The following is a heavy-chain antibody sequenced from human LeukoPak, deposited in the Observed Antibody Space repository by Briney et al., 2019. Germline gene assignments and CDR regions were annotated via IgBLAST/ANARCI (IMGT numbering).Heavy chain of an antibody. V-gene: IGHV1-8*01. Sequence: GASVKVSCKASGYTFTSYDINWVRQATGQGLEWMGWMNPNSGNTGYAQKFQGRVTMTRNTPISTAFMKLSSLRSEDTAVYYCAKAPSMFWGPIPYAFDYWGQGTLVTVSS. CDR3: AKAPSMFWGPIPYAFDY. CDR2: MNPNSGNT. J-gene: IGHJ4*02. CDR1: GYTFTSYD. D-gene: IGHD3-10*01.